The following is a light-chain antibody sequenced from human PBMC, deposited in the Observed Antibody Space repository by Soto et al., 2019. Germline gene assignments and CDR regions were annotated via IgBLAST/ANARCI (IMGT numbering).Light chain of an antibody. CDR3: MQPLQSPVYT. V-gene: IGKV2-28*01. CDR2: LAS. CDR1: QSLLHANGNTY. Sequence: VMTQFPLSLPVSPGESASISCTSSQSLLHANGNTYLDWYRQKPGQSPQLLIYLASNRSSGVPDRFSGSGSGTEFTLKIDRVEADDVAVYYCMQPLQSPVYTFGQGTRLEIK. J-gene: IGKJ2*01.